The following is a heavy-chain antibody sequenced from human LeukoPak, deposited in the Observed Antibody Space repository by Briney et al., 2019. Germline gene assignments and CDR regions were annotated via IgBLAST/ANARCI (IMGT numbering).Heavy chain of an antibody. CDR2: ISSSSSTI. Sequence: GGSLRLSCAASGFTSSTYNMNWVRQAPGKGLEWVSYISSSSSTIYYANSVKGRFTISRDNAKDSLYLQMNSLRAEDTAVYYCARVRQGFDLWGRGTLVTVSS. CDR1: GFTSSTYN. J-gene: IGHJ2*01. V-gene: IGHV3-48*01. CDR3: ARVRQGFDL.